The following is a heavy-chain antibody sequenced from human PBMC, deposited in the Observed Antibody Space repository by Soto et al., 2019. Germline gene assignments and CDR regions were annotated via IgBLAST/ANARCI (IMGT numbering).Heavy chain of an antibody. CDR1: GYTFISYG. CDR3: ARDGYATIWVGSLHTGVHGVEIDF. Sequence: QVKLVQSGAEVKKAGASVKVSCKASGYTFISYGIAWVRQAPGQGLEWMGWISTYKGKTNYAQKFQDKVTMTTDTSTSTAYMDVRSLRSDDKALYYGARDGYATIWVGSLHTGVHGVEIDFWGQGTLVTVAS. D-gene: IGHD7-27*01. J-gene: IGHJ4*02. CDR2: ISTYKGKT. V-gene: IGHV1-18*01.